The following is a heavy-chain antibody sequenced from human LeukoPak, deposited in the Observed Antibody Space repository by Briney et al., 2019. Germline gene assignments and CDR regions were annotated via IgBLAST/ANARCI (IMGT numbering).Heavy chain of an antibody. J-gene: IGHJ4*02. Sequence: SGPTLVNPTQTLTLTCTFSGFSLSTTGAAVAWIRQPPGKALEWLAVTYWNNDKSYSPSLKNRLTITQDTSKNQVILIMANMDPVDTGTYYCAHKGRGSGSYTMWGQGALVTVSS. D-gene: IGHD3-10*01. CDR3: AHKGRGSGSYTM. CDR2: TYWNNDK. CDR1: GFSLSTTGAA. V-gene: IGHV2-5*01.